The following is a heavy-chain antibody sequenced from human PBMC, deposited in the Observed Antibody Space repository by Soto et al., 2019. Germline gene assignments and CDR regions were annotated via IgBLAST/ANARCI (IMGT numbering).Heavy chain of an antibody. D-gene: IGHD3-10*01. CDR1: GFTFSSYA. V-gene: IGHV3-23*01. CDR3: AKDYRGYYGSESPLNAFDI. J-gene: IGHJ3*02. Sequence: GGSLRLSCAASGFTFSSYAMSWVRQAPGKGLEWVSAISGSGGSTYYADSVKGRFTISRDNSKNTLYLQMNSLRAEDTAVYYCAKDYRGYYGSESPLNAFDIWGQGTMVTVSS. CDR2: ISGSGGST.